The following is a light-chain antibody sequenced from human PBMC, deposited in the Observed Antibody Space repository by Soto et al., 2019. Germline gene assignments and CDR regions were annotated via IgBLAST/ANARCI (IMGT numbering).Light chain of an antibody. J-gene: IGLJ2*01. CDR2: GNS. V-gene: IGLV1-40*01. CDR3: QSYDSSLSGLL. Sequence: VLTQPPSVSGAPGQRVTIPCTGSSSNIGAGYDVHWYQQLPGTAPKLLIYGNSNRPSGVPDRFSGSKSGTSASLAITGLQAEDEADYYCQSYDSSLSGLLFGGGTKVTVL. CDR1: SSNIGAGYD.